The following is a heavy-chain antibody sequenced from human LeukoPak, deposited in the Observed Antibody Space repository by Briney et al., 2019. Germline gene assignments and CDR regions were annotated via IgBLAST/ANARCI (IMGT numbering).Heavy chain of an antibody. CDR1: GFPFSAYD. CDR2: FGSAGDT. V-gene: IGHV3-13*01. CDR3: VRGALPGDNWYFDL. J-gene: IGHJ2*01. Sequence: GGSLRLSCETSGFPFSAYDMHWVRQAPGKGLEWVSAFGSAGDTYYPGAVRGRFTISRDSAKNSLYLQMNSLRTGDTAVYFCVRGALPGDNWYFDLWGRGTLVTVAS.